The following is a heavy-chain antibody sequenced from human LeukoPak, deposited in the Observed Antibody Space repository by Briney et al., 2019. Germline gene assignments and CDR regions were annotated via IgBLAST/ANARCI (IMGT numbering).Heavy chain of an antibody. CDR3: ARAPYYYDSSGEGV. CDR2: IYYSGST. V-gene: IGHV4-59*01. Sequence: SETLSLTCTVYGGSISSYYWSWIRQPPGKGLEWIEYIYYSGSTNYNPSLKSRVTTSVDTSKNQFSLKLSSVTAADTAVYYCARAPYYYDSSGEGVWGQGTLVTVSS. CDR1: GGSISSYY. J-gene: IGHJ4*02. D-gene: IGHD3-22*01.